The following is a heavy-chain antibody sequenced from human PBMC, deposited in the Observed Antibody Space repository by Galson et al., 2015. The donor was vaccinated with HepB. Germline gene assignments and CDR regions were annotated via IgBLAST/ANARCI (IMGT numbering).Heavy chain of an antibody. V-gene: IGHV1-69*04. CDR1: GGTFNNYA. D-gene: IGHD3-10*01. CDR3: ARDPELWFGDPPYGDPNNEGS. J-gene: IGHJ5*02. CDR2: IIPILGIS. Sequence: SVKVSCKVSGGTFNNYAFNWMRQAPGQGLEWMGRIIPILGISNYAQKFQGRVTIPADKSTSAAYMQLSSLRSEDTAVYYCARDPELWFGDPPYGDPNNEGSWGQGTPVTVSS.